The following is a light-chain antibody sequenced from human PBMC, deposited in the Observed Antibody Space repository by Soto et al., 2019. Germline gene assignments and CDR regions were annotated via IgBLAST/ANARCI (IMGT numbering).Light chain of an antibody. CDR3: QQYGNSPAT. CDR2: GAS. V-gene: IGKV3-20*01. J-gene: IGKJ3*01. Sequence: ETVLTQSPGTLSLSPGERATLSCRASQSISRSYLAWYQQKPGQAPRLLIYGASSRATGIPDRFSGSGSGTDFTLTITRLEPEDFAVYYCQQYGNSPATFGPGTKVDI. CDR1: QSISRSY.